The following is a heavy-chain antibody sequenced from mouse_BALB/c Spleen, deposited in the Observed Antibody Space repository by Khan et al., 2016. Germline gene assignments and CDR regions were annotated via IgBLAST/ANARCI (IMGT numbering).Heavy chain of an antibody. D-gene: IGHD3-2*01. CDR3: ATARATWFAY. Sequence: QIQLVQSGPELKKPGETVKISCKASAYTFTDYSMHWVKQAPGKGLKWMGWINTETGEPTYADDLKGRFAFSLDTSASTAYLQINNLKNEDTATYFCATARATWFAYWGQGTLVTVSA. V-gene: IGHV9-2-1*01. J-gene: IGHJ3*01. CDR2: INTETGEP. CDR1: AYTFTDYS.